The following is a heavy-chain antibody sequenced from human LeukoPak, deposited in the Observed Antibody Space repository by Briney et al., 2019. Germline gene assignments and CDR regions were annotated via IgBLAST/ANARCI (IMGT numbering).Heavy chain of an antibody. CDR3: ATYINWVAGDV. CDR1: GFTFSESW. CDR2: INHEGGGI. J-gene: IGHJ6*02. Sequence: GGSLRLSCAASGFTFSESWMTWVRQVPGQGLEWVAHINHEGGGIQYVDFEKGRFTISRDNAKGSVYLQMNSLRAEDTAIYHCATYINWVAGDVWGQGTTVIVSS. D-gene: IGHD1-1*01. V-gene: IGHV3-7*01.